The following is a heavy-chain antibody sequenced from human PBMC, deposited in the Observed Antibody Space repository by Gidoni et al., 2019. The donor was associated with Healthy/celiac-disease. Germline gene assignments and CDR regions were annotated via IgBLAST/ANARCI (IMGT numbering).Heavy chain of an antibody. D-gene: IGHD2-8*01. CDR3: AKDIGPNGFWDGAFDI. CDR1: GFTFDDYA. J-gene: IGHJ3*02. Sequence: EVQLVESGGGLVQPGRSLRLSCAASGFTFDDYAMHWVRQAPGKGLEWVSGISWNSGSIGYADSVKGRFTISRDNAKNSLYLQMNSLRAEDTALYYCAKDIGPNGFWDGAFDIWGQGTMVTVSS. CDR2: ISWNSGSI. V-gene: IGHV3-9*01.